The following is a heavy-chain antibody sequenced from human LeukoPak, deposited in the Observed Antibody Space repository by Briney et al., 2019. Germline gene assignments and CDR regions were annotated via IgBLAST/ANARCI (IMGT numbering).Heavy chain of an antibody. CDR3: ARDNWNDEYYYYYYGMDV. CDR1: GYTFTSYD. Sequence: ASVKVSCKASGYTFTSYDINWVRQATGQGLDGMGWMNPNSGNTGYAQKFQGRVTTTRNTSISTAYMELSSLRSEDTAVYYCARDNWNDEYYYYYYGMDVWGQGTTVTVSS. CDR2: MNPNSGNT. J-gene: IGHJ6*02. V-gene: IGHV1-8*01. D-gene: IGHD1-1*01.